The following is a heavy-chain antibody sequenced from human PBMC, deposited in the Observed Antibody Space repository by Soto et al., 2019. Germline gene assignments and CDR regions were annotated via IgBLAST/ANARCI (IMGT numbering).Heavy chain of an antibody. D-gene: IGHD3-9*01. CDR1: GGSISSYY. CDR2: IYYSGFT. J-gene: IGHJ3*02. V-gene: IGHV4-59*01. Sequence: SETLSLTCTVSGGSISSYYWSWVRHPPGKGLEWIGYIYYSGFTNYNPSLKSRVTISVDTSKNQFSLKLSSVTAADTAVYYCARGDDILTGYPHGAFDIWGQGTMVT. CDR3: ARGDDILTGYPHGAFDI.